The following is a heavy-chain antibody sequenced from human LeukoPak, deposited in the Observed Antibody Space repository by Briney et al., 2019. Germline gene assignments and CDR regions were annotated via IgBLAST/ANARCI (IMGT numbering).Heavy chain of an antibody. CDR2: ITGSSDST. J-gene: IGHJ4*02. Sequence: GGSLRLSCAASGFTFSNYVMSWVRQAPGKGLEWVSAITGSSDSTYYADSVKGRFTISRDNSMNTLYLQMNSLRAEDTAVYYCAKDVGKWESLHFFDYWGQGTLVTVSS. D-gene: IGHD1-26*01. V-gene: IGHV3-23*01. CDR3: AKDVGKWESLHFFDY. CDR1: GFTFSNYV.